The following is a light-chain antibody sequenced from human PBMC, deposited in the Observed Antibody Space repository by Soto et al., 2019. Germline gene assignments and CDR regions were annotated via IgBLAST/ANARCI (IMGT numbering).Light chain of an antibody. J-gene: IGKJ1*01. CDR2: AAS. Sequence: DIQVHWSPSSQSAXVGDXATIXXRASQRISSYLNWYQQKPGKANKLMIYAASRWQSGVPDRFSGSGSGTDFTLTISSLQAEDVAVYYCQQYYSTPRAFGHGGKVDIK. V-gene: IGKV1-39*01. CDR1: QRISSY. CDR3: QQYYSTPRA.